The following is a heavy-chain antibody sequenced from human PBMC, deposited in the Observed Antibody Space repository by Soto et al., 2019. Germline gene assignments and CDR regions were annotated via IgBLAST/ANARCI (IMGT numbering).Heavy chain of an antibody. D-gene: IGHD3-9*01. CDR2: IYWDGDE. Sequence: QITLKESGPTLVKPTQTLTLTCAFSGFSLNTEGVCVAWIRQAPGRALEWLAHIYWDGDERYSPSLRSRLTITADTSRNQVVLRLTDMDPVDTATYYCTKGSDILTGYSDSWGQGTLVTVPS. CDR1: GFSLNTEGVC. J-gene: IGHJ4*02. CDR3: TKGSDILTGYSDS. V-gene: IGHV2-5*02.